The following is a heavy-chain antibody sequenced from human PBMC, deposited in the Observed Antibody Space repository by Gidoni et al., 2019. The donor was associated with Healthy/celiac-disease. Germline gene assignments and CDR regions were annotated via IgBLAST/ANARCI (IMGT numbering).Heavy chain of an antibody. CDR3: AKGGDYFWSGYYTAFDY. D-gene: IGHD3-3*01. Sequence: QLQLQESGPGLVKPSETLSLTCTVSGGSISSSSYYWGWIRQPPGKGLEWIGSIYYSGSTYYNPSLKSRVSISVDTAKNQFSLKLSSVTAADTAVYDCAKGGDYFWSGYYTAFDYWGQGTLVTVSS. V-gene: IGHV4-39*01. CDR2: IYYSGST. CDR1: GGSISSSSYY. J-gene: IGHJ4*02.